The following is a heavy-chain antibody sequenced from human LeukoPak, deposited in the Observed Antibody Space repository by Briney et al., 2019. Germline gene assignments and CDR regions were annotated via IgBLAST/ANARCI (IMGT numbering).Heavy chain of an antibody. Sequence: GGSLRLSCAASGFAFSLYAMSWLRQPPGKGLEWVSTINANSGTTSYAASVRGRFTISRDNSKNTLYLQVNTLRADDTANYYCAKPISGGLAVTADWFHPWGQGTLVVVSS. J-gene: IGHJ5*01. CDR3: AKPISGGLAVTADWFHP. V-gene: IGHV3-23*01. CDR1: GFAFSLYA. D-gene: IGHD6-19*01. CDR2: INANSGTT.